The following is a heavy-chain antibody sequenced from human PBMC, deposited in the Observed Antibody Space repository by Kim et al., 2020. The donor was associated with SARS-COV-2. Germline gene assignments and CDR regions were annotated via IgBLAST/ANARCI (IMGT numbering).Heavy chain of an antibody. V-gene: IGHV3-74*01. CDR3: ASRRYTGTYYYVDY. J-gene: IGHJ4*02. D-gene: IGHD1-26*01. Sequence: GGSLRLSCAASGFTFSSYWMHWVRQAPGKGLVWVSRINSDGGTTSYADSVKGRFTISRDNAKSTLYLQMNSLRAEDTAEYYCASRRYTGTYYYVDYWGQGTLVTVSS. CDR1: GFTFSSYW. CDR2: INSDGGTT.